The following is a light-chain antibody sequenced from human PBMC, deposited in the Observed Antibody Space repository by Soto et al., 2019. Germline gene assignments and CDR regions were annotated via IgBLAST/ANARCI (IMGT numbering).Light chain of an antibody. CDR3: NSYAGSPYV. CDR1: SSDVGGYNY. J-gene: IGLJ1*01. Sequence: QSVLTQPPSASGSPGQSVTISCTGTSSDVGGYNYVSWYQQHPGKAPKLMIYDVNKRPSGVPDRFSGSKSGNTASLTVSGLQAEDEADYYCNSYAGSPYVFGTGTKVTVL. CDR2: DVN. V-gene: IGLV2-8*01.